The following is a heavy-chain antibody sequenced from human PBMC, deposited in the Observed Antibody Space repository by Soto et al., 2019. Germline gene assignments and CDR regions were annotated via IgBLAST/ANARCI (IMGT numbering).Heavy chain of an antibody. CDR3: ARVPDYGDYWYFDL. Sequence: PGGSLRLSCAASGCRFADDYGMSWVRQAPGKGLEWISGTYWNGGSTGYADSVKGRFTISRDNAKNSLYLQMNSLRAEDTALYYCARVPDYGDYWYFDLWGRGTLVTVSS. J-gene: IGHJ2*01. CDR1: GCRFADDYG. D-gene: IGHD4-17*01. CDR2: TYWNGGST. V-gene: IGHV3-20*04.